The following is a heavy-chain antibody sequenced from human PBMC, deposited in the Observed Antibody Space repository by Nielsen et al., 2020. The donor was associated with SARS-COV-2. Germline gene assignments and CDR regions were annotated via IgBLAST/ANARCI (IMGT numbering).Heavy chain of an antibody. CDR2: IIPIFGTA. Sequence: SVKVSCKASGGTFSSYAISWVRQAPGQGLEWMGGIIPIFGTANYAQKFQGRVTITADESTSTAYMELSSLRSEDTAVYYWARGRGGSYLGGFDAFDIWGQGTTVTVSS. D-gene: IGHD1-26*01. J-gene: IGHJ3*02. V-gene: IGHV1-69*13. CDR1: GGTFSSYA. CDR3: ARGRGGSYLGGFDAFDI.